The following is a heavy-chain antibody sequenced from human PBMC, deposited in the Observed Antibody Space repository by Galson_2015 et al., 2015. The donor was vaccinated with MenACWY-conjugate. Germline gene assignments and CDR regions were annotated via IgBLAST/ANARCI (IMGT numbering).Heavy chain of an antibody. J-gene: IGHJ4*02. Sequence: CAISGNSVSSNSAAWNWIRQSPSRGLEWLGKTYYRSKWYNDYAVSVKSRITINPDTSNNQFSLQLNSVTPDDTAVYYCVREGYYFDYWGQGTLVTVSS. V-gene: IGHV6-1*01. CDR2: TYYRSKWYN. CDR3: VREGYYFDY. CDR1: GNSVSSNSAA.